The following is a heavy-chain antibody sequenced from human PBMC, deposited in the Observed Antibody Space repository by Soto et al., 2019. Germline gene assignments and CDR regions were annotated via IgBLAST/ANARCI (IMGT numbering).Heavy chain of an antibody. J-gene: IGHJ4*02. CDR1: GFTFSSYA. D-gene: IGHD3-3*01. CDR3: AKMASYDFWSGHHFDY. V-gene: IGHV3-23*01. CDR2: ISGSGGST. Sequence: VGFLRLSCAASGFTFSSYAMSWVRQAPGKGLEWVSAISGSGGSTYYADSVKGRFTISRDNSKNTLYLQMNSLRAEDTAVYYCAKMASYDFWSGHHFDYWGQGTLVTVSS.